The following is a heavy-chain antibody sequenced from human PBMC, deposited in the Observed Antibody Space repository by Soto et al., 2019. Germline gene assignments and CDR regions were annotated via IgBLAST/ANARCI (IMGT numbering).Heavy chain of an antibody. J-gene: IGHJ5*02. CDR2: ISYDGSNK. Sequence: LRLSCAASGFTFSSDGTHWVRQAPGKGLEWVEVISYDGSNKYYADSVKGRFTISRDNSKNTLYLQMNSLRAEDTAVYYCAKDWGSIRATRPNRFAPCGRGTLESVSA. CDR1: GFTFSSDG. CDR3: AKDWGSIRATRPNRFAP. D-gene: IGHD6-6*01. V-gene: IGHV3-30*18.